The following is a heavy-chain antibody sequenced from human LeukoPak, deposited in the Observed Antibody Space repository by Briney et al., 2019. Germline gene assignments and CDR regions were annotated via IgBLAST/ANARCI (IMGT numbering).Heavy chain of an antibody. V-gene: IGHV3-73*01. Sequence: GGSLKLSCAASGFTFSGSAMHWVCQASGTGLEWVGRIRSKANNYATAYAASVKGRFTISRDDSKNTAYLQMNSLKTEDTAVYYCTKHPSDDGGAIDYWGQGTLVTVSS. D-gene: IGHD4-23*01. J-gene: IGHJ4*02. CDR3: TKHPSDDGGAIDY. CDR2: IRSKANNYAT. CDR1: GFTFSGSA.